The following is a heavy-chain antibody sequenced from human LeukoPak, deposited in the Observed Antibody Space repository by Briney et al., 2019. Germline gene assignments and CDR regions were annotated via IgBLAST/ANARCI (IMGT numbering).Heavy chain of an antibody. CDR3: AKGVLFGY. CDR1: GFTFDDYA. CDR2: ISWNSGSI. D-gene: IGHD3-3*01. J-gene: IGHJ4*02. V-gene: IGHV3-9*01. Sequence: PGGSLRLSCAASGFTFDDYAMHWVRQAPGKGLEWVSGISWNSGSIGYADSVKGRFTISRDNAKDSLYLQMNSLRAEDTALYYCAKGVLFGYWGQGTLVTVSS.